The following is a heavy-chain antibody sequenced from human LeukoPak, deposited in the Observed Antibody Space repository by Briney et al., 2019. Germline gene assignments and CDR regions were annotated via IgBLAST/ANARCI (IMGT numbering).Heavy chain of an antibody. Sequence: ASVKVSCKASGYTFTGYYMHWVRQAPGQGLEWMGWINPNSGGTNYAQKFQGRVTMTRDTSISTAYMELSRLRSDDTAVYYCARDLVTMIAVAFDYWGQGTLVTVSS. CDR1: GYTFTGYY. CDR3: ARDLVTMIAVAFDY. V-gene: IGHV1-2*02. J-gene: IGHJ4*02. D-gene: IGHD3-22*01. CDR2: INPNSGGT.